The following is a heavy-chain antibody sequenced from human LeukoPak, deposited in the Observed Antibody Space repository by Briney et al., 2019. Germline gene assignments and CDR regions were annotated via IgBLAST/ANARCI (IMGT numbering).Heavy chain of an antibody. D-gene: IGHD3-10*02. Sequence: GGSLRLSCAVSGFTFSSYTINWVRQAPGKGLEWVSSISSSSSYIYYADSVKGRFTISRDNAKNSLYLQMNSLRAEDTAVYYCAELGITMIGGVWGKGTTVTISS. CDR2: ISSSSSYI. CDR1: GFTFSSYT. V-gene: IGHV3-21*01. J-gene: IGHJ6*04. CDR3: AELGITMIGGV.